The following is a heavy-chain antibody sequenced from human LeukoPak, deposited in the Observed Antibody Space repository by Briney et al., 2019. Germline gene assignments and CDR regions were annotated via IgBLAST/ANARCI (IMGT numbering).Heavy chain of an antibody. J-gene: IGHJ3*02. CDR1: GFIFRNYV. CDR3: AREADAFDI. Sequence: PGGSLRLSCEASGFIFRNYVMHWVRQAPGKGLEWVAGISQDESNKYYTDSVKGRFIISRDNSKNALSLQMDTLTLADPAVYYCAREADAFDIWGQGTVVTVSS. CDR2: ISQDESNK. V-gene: IGHV3-30*03.